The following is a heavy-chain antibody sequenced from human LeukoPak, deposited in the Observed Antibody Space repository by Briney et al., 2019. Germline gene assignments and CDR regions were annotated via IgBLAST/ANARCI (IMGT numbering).Heavy chain of an antibody. CDR1: GGSISSYY. CDR2: IYYSGST. Sequence: SETLSLTCTVSGGSISSYYWSWIRQPPGKGLEWIGYIYYSGSTNYNPSLKSRVTISVDTSKNQFSLKLSSVTAADTAVYYCARVMVRGVYCYYGVDVWGQGTTVTVSS. J-gene: IGHJ6*02. D-gene: IGHD3-10*01. V-gene: IGHV4-59*01. CDR3: ARVMVRGVYCYYGVDV.